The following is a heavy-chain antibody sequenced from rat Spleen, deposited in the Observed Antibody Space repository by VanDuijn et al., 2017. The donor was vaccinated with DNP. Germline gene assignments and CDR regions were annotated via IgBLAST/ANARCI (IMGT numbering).Heavy chain of an antibody. D-gene: IGHD5-1*01. CDR2: IGSAAYAP. CDR1: GFTFSAYY. V-gene: IGHV5-25*01. Sequence: GFTFSAYYMAWVRQAPAKGLEWVAYIGSAAYAPYYGDSVKGRFTISRDNAKRSLYLQMDSLRSEDTATYYCARRTNWIYWFFDLWGPGTKVTVSS. J-gene: IGHJ1*01. CDR3: ARRTNWIYWFFDL.